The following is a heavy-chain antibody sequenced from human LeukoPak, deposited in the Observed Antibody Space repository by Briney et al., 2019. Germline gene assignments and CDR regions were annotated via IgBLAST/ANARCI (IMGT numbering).Heavy chain of an antibody. CDR1: GGSISSSNW. Sequence: SETLSLTCAVSGGSISSSNWWSWVRQPPGKGLEWIGEMYLSGTTHSNPSVKSRVTISIDKSKNQFFLNLSSVTAADTAVYYCAGLVGRYSSGLYYYYFDYWGQGTLVTVSS. V-gene: IGHV4-4*02. D-gene: IGHD3-22*01. CDR2: MYLSGTT. CDR3: AGLVGRYSSGLYYYYFDY. J-gene: IGHJ4*02.